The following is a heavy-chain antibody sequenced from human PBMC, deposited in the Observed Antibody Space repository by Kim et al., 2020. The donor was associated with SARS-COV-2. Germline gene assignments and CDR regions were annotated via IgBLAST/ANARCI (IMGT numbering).Heavy chain of an antibody. CDR2: A. V-gene: IGHV1-69*01. Sequence: ANYAQKFQGRVTITADESTSTAYMELSSLRSEDTAVYYCARGRLRLSFDIWGQGTMVTVSS. CDR3: ARGRLRLSFDI. D-gene: IGHD5-12*01. J-gene: IGHJ3*02.